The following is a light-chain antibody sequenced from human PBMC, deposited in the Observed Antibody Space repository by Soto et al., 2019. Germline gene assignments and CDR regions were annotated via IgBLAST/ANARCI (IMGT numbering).Light chain of an antibody. CDR3: QQYENYWT. CDR1: QDIRND. Sequence: AIHMTQSPSSLSASVGDRVTITCRASQDIRNDLAWYQQKPGKAPKLLIYDASNLESGVPSRFSGSGSGTDFTLTISHLQPDDSATYYCQQYENYWTFGQGTKVDIK. V-gene: IGKV1D-13*01. CDR2: DAS. J-gene: IGKJ1*01.